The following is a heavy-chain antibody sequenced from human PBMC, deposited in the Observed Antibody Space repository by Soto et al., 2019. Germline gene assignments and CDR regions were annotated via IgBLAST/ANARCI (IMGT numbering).Heavy chain of an antibody. D-gene: IGHD1-7*01. CDR2: ITYDGSFQ. Sequence: GGSLRLSCQASGFNFDNYGMHWVRQAPGKGLEWVAVITYDGSFQYYADSVKGRLTISRDNSKNTLSLHLNTLKPEDTAVYHCAKDRVGGTFYTPLAFWGQGTLVTVSS. CDR3: AKDRVGGTFYTPLAF. V-gene: IGHV3-30*18. CDR1: GFNFDNYG. J-gene: IGHJ4*02.